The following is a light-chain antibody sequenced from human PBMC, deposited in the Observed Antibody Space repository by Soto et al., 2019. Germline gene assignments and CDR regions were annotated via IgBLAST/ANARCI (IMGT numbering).Light chain of an antibody. V-gene: IGLV2-14*01. CDR3: NSYSSSTTLYV. Sequence: QSVLTQPASVSGSPGQSITTSCTGTSSDVGGYNYVSWYQQHPGKAPKLMIYEVSNRPSGVSNRSSGSKSGNTASLTISGLQAEDEADYYCNSYSSSTTLYVFGTGTKVTVL. CDR2: EVS. CDR1: SSDVGGYNY. J-gene: IGLJ1*01.